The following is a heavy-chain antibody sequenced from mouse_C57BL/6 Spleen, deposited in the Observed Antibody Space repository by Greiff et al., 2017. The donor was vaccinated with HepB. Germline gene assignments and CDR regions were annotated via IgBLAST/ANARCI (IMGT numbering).Heavy chain of an antibody. Sequence: EVKLVESGPGLVKPSQSLSLTCSVTGYSITSGYYWNWIRQFPGNKLEWMGYISYDGSNNYNPSLKNRISITRDTSKNQFFLKLNSVTTEDTATYYCARYYYDYDEDYWGQGTTLTVSS. CDR2: ISYDGSN. D-gene: IGHD2-4*01. CDR1: GYSITSGYY. CDR3: ARYYYDYDEDY. V-gene: IGHV3-6*01. J-gene: IGHJ2*01.